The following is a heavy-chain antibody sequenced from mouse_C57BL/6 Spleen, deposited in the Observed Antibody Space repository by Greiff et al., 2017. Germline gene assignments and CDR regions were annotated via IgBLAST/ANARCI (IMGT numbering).Heavy chain of an antibody. D-gene: IGHD1-2*01. J-gene: IGHJ1*03. V-gene: IGHV1-69*01. CDR1: GYTFTSYW. CDR2: IDPSDRYT. CDR3: ARGGTTAWYFDV. Sequence: VQLQQPGAELVMPGASVKLSCKASGYTFTSYWMHWVKQRPGQGLEWIGEIDPSDRYTNYNQKFKGKSTLTVDKSSSTAYMQLSSLTSEDAAVYYGARGGTTAWYFDVWGTGTTVTVSS.